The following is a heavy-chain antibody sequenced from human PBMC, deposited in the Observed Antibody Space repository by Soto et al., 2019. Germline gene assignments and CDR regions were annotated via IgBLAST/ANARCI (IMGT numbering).Heavy chain of an antibody. J-gene: IGHJ4*02. D-gene: IGHD6-13*01. Sequence: GGSLRLSCAASGFTFSSYAMHWVRQAPGKGLEWVAVISYDGSNKYYADSVKGRFTISRDNSKNTLYLQMNSLRAEDTAVYYCAREYRAAVNEGGFDYWGQGTLVTVSS. V-gene: IGHV3-30-3*01. CDR2: ISYDGSNK. CDR1: GFTFSSYA. CDR3: AREYRAAVNEGGFDY.